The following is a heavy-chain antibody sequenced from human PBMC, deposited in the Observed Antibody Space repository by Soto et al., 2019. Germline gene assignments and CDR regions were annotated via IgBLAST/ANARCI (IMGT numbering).Heavy chain of an antibody. CDR2: ISYDGSNK. V-gene: IGHV3-30*18. Sequence: QVQLVESGGGVVQPGRSLRLSCAASGFTFSSYGMHWVRQAPGKGLEWVAVISYDGSNKYYADSVKGRFTISRDNSKNTLYLQMNSLRAEDTAVYYCAKDLLSGYVFTGGYYGMDVWGQGTTVTVSS. J-gene: IGHJ6*02. CDR1: GFTFSSYG. D-gene: IGHD5-12*01. CDR3: AKDLLSGYVFTGGYYGMDV.